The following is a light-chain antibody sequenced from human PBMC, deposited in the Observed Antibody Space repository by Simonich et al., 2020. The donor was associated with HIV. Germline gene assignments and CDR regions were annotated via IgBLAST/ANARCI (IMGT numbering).Light chain of an antibody. J-gene: IGLJ3*02. CDR3: SSYTSSSTWV. V-gene: IGLV2-14*03. CDR2: DVS. Sequence: QSALTQPASVSGSPGQSITISCTGTSSDVGGYTYVSWYQQHPGKAPKHMIYDVSSRPSGVSNRFSGSKSGNTASLTISGLQAEDEADYYCSSYTSSSTWVFGGGTKLTVL. CDR1: SSDVGGYTY.